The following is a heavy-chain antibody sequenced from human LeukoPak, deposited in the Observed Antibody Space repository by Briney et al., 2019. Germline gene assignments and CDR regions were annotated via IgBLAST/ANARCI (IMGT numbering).Heavy chain of an antibody. CDR1: GFTFNMYS. CDR3: ARETVVTPSDY. CDR2: ILYDGSMQ. D-gene: IGHD4-23*01. J-gene: IGHJ4*02. V-gene: IGHV3-30*04. Sequence: GRSLRLSCAASGFTFNMYSMHWVRQDPGKGLEWVAVILYDGSMQYYADSVKGRFTISRDNSKNTLYLQMNGLRAEDTAVYYCARETVVTPSDYWGQGTLVTVSS.